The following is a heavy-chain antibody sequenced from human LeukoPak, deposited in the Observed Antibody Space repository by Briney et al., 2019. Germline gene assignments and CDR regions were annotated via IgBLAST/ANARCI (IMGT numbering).Heavy chain of an antibody. V-gene: IGHV4-38-2*02. Sequence: PSETLSLTCTVSDNSFSGDYYWGWIRQPPGKGLEWIGNVHHSAYFYSSPSLKSRVTISVDTSKNQFSLKLFSVTAADTAVYFCARSAAVGPTTGTFHIWGQGTMVTVSP. D-gene: IGHD1-26*01. J-gene: IGHJ3*02. CDR1: DNSFSGDYY. CDR2: VHHSAYF. CDR3: ARSAAVGPTTGTFHI.